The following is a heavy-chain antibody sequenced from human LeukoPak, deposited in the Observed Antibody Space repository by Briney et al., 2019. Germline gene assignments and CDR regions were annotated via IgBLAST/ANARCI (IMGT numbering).Heavy chain of an antibody. CDR2: IYHSGST. J-gene: IGHJ4*02. V-gene: IGHV4-61*08. CDR3: AREANYYGSGSYFEGTFDY. CDR1: GGSISSGGYS. Sequence: PSETLSLTCAASGGSISSGGYSWSWIRQPPGKGLEWIGYIYHSGSTNYNPSLKSRVTISVDTSKNEFSLKLTSVTAADTAVYYCAREANYYGSGSYFEGTFDYWGQGSLVTVSS. D-gene: IGHD3-10*01.